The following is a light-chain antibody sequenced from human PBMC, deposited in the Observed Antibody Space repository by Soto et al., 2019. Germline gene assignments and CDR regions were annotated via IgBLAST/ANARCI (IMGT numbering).Light chain of an antibody. Sequence: IVMTQSPATLSVSPGERVTLSCRASATVGTNVAWYQQKPGQAPRLLIYDSSTRATGIPDTFSGSGSMTDFTLTISSLHPEESPVYYCQQYNNWGLSFGGGTKVEI. CDR2: DSS. J-gene: IGKJ4*01. CDR1: ATVGTN. CDR3: QQYNNWGLS. V-gene: IGKV3D-15*01.